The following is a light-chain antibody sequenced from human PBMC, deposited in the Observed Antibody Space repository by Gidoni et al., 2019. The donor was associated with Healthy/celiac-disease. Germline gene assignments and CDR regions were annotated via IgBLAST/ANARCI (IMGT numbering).Light chain of an antibody. CDR1: SSDVGGYNY. Sequence: QSALTQPASVSGSPGQSITISCTGTSSDVGGYNYVSWYQQHPGKAPKLMIYDVSNRPSGVSNRFSVSKSGNTASLTISGLQAEDEADYYCSSYTSSSIRVFGTGTKVTVL. J-gene: IGLJ1*01. CDR3: SSYTSSSIRV. V-gene: IGLV2-14*01. CDR2: DVS.